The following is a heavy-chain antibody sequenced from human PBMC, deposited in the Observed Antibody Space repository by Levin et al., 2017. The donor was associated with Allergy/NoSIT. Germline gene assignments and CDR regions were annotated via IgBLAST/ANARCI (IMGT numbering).Heavy chain of an antibody. CDR2: ISSSSSSI. CDR1: LFPFSLYI. V-gene: IGHV3-21*01. CDR3: ARDSQALAVAGTDDY. Sequence: GGSLRLSCVASLFPFSLYIIIFFLPSPLKGLEWVSSISSSSSSIFYADSVKGRFTISRDNAKNSLYLQMNSLRAEDTAVYYCARDSQALAVAGTDDYWGQGTRVTVSS. J-gene: IGHJ4*02. D-gene: IGHD6-19*01.